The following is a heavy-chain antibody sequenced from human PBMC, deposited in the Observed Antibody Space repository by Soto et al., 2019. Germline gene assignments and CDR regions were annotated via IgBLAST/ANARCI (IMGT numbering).Heavy chain of an antibody. D-gene: IGHD2-15*01. J-gene: IGHJ5*02. CDR2: INHSGST. Sequence: SETLSLTCAVYGGSFSGYYWSWIRQPPGKGLEWIGEINHSGSTNYNPSLKSRVTIAVDTSKNQFSLKLSSVTAADTAVYYCARVSGRHLVVVVAAPLRWFDPWGQGTLVTVSS. CDR1: GGSFSGYY. V-gene: IGHV4-34*01. CDR3: ARVSGRHLVVVVAAPLRWFDP.